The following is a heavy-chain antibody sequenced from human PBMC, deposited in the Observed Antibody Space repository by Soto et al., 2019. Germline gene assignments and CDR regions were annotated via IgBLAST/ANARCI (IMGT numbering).Heavy chain of an antibody. V-gene: IGHV3-48*01. Sequence: EVQLVESGGGLVQPGGSLRLSCAASGFIFSSYSMNWDRQAPGKGLEWVSYISSSSSTIYYADSVKGRFTISRDNAKKSLYLQMNSLTAEDTAVYYCAREFDRSSWYVYGYWGQGNLVTVSS. D-gene: IGHD6-13*01. CDR1: GFIFSSYS. CDR3: AREFDRSSWYVYGY. CDR2: ISSSSSTI. J-gene: IGHJ4*02.